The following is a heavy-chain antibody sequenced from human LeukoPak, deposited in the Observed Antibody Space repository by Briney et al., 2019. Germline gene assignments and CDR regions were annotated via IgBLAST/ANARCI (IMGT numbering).Heavy chain of an antibody. V-gene: IGHV1-18*01. CDR1: GYTFTSYG. D-gene: IGHD3-3*01. CDR2: ISAYNGNT. Sequence: ASVKVSCKASGYTFTSYGISWVRQAPGQGLEWMGWISAYNGNTNYAQKLQGRVTMTTDTSTSTAYMELRSMRSDDTAVYYCARDRRPTFGVVIKTREYYFDYWGQGTLVPVSS. CDR3: ARDRRPTFGVVIKTREYYFDY. J-gene: IGHJ4*02.